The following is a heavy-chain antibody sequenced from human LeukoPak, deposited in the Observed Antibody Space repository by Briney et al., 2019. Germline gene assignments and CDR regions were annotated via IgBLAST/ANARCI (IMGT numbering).Heavy chain of an antibody. CDR3: ATAPGRWLQFGYYYYYMDV. J-gene: IGHJ6*03. V-gene: IGHV4-59*11. D-gene: IGHD5-24*01. CDR2: IYYSGGT. CDR1: GCSFSSHY. Sequence: PSETLSLTCTVSGCSFSSHYLSWVRQAPGKGLEWIGYIYYSGGTNYNASLKSRVTISVDTSKNQFSLKLNCRTAADTAVYYCATAPGRWLQFGYYYYYMDVWGKGTTVTVSS.